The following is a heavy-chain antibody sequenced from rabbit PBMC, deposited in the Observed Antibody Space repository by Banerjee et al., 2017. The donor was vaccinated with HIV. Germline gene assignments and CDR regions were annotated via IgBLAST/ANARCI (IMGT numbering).Heavy chain of an antibody. CDR3: ARAGSSYPDWLDL. CDR2: ISYDGSI. Sequence: QEQLEESGGDLVKPEGSLTLTCTASGFDISSYHMCWVRQAPGKGLEWIGYISYDGSIHYASWVNGRFTISKTSTTVDLKMTSLTAADTATYFCARAGSSYPDWLDLWGPGTLVTVS. CDR1: GFDISSYH. J-gene: IGHJ6*01. D-gene: IGHD8-1*01. V-gene: IGHV1S37*01.